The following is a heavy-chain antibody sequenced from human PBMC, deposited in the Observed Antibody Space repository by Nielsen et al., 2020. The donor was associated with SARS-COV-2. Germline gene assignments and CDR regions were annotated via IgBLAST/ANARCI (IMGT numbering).Heavy chain of an antibody. CDR1: GFTFSMYA. CDR3: AKQGSHSVVGWQNWSDS. V-gene: IGHV3-23*01. D-gene: IGHD1-26*01. J-gene: IGHJ5*01. CDR2: ISSSSSNT. Sequence: GGSLRLSCTASGFTFSMYAMSWVRQAPGKGLEWVSLISSSSSNTYYAGSVKGRFTVSRDNSKHTLYLQMNSLRAEDTAVYYCAKQGSHSVVGWQNWSDSWGQGTLVTVSS.